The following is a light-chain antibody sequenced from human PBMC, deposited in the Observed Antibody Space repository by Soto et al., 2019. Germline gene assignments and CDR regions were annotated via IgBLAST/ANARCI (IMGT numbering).Light chain of an antibody. CDR1: QSVSSN. J-gene: IGKJ4*01. V-gene: IGKV3-15*01. Sequence: EIVMTQSPATLSVSPGERVTLSCRASQSVSSNLGWYQQKPGQAPRLLIYGASTRATGIPDGFSGSGSGTQFTLTISSLQSEDFGIYYCQQYNNWPPLTFGGGTKVEI. CDR2: GAS. CDR3: QQYNNWPPLT.